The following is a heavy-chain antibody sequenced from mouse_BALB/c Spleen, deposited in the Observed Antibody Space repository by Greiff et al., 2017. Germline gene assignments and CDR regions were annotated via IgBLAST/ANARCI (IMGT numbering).Heavy chain of an antibody. CDR1: GYTFTSYW. J-gene: IGHJ2*01. CDR3: ARSRTGTSYFDY. D-gene: IGHD4-1*01. V-gene: IGHV1S81*02. Sequence: QVQLQQSGAELVKPGASVKLSCKASGYTFTSYWMHWVKQRPGQGLEWIGEINPSNGRTNYNEKFKSKATLTVDKSSSTAYMQLSSLTSEDSAVYYCARSRTGTSYFDYWGQGTTLTVSS. CDR2: INPSNGRT.